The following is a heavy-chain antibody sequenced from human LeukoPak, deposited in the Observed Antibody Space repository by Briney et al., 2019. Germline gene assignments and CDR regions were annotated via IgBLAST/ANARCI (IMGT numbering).Heavy chain of an antibody. D-gene: IGHD3-10*02. Sequence: SETLSLTCTVSGGSVSKYYWSWIRQPAGKGLEWIGRIYSSGSTNYNPSLKSRLTMSVDTSKNQFSLTLSSVTAADTAVYYCARLFGDHGGNYYDMDVWGQGTTVTVSS. CDR2: IYSSGST. CDR3: ARLFGDHGGNYYDMDV. J-gene: IGHJ6*02. V-gene: IGHV4-4*07. CDR1: GGSVSKYY.